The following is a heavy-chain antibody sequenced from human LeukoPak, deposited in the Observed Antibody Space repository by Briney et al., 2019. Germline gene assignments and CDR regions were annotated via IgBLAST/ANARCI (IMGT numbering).Heavy chain of an antibody. CDR3: ARGLGLLRLGELSFDY. CDR2: MNPNSGNT. D-gene: IGHD3-16*02. Sequence: PVASVKVSCKASGYTFTSYDINWVRQATGQGLEWMGWMNPNSGNTGYAQKFQGRVTMTRNTSISTAYMELSSLRSEDTAVYYCARGLGLLRLGELSFDYWGQGTLVTVSS. V-gene: IGHV1-8*01. J-gene: IGHJ4*02. CDR1: GYTFTSYD.